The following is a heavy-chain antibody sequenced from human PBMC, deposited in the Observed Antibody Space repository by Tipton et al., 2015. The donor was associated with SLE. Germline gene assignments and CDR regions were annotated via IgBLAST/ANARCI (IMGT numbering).Heavy chain of an antibody. CDR1: GFTVSSNY. CDR3: ARGRKAWYFDL. J-gene: IGHJ2*01. Sequence: QLVQSGGGLVQPGGSLRLSCAASGFTVSSNYMSWVRQAPGKGLEWVSVIWYDGSYRYYADSVKGRFTISRDNSKNTAYLQMNSLRAEDTAVYHCARGRKAWYFDLWGRGTLVSVSS. V-gene: IGHV3-33*08. CDR2: IWYDGSYR.